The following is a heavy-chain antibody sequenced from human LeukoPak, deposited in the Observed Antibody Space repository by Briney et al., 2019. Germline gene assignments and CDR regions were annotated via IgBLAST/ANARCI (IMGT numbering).Heavy chain of an antibody. CDR2: IDHSGST. CDR1: NGSFRGYY. Sequence: SETLSLTCAVYNGSFRGYYWSWIRQPPGKGLEWIGEIDHSGSTNYNPSLKSRVTISLDTSKNQFSLKLSSVTAADTAVYYCASIVATKTPYFDYWGQGTLVTVSS. J-gene: IGHJ4*02. V-gene: IGHV4-34*01. CDR3: ASIVATKTPYFDY. D-gene: IGHD5-12*01.